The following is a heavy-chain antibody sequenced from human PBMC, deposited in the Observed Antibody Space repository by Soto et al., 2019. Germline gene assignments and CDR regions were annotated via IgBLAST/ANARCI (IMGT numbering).Heavy chain of an antibody. Sequence: QVQLVESGGGEVQPGRSLRLSCAASGFTFSSYGIHWVRQAPGKGLEWVSAISYDGSNEYYADSVKGRFTMSKDNSKNTLYLQTNSLRAEKTAVYYCAKDCSGLSVAVPGRWGQGTLVTVSS. V-gene: IGHV3-30*18. J-gene: IGHJ4*02. D-gene: IGHD6-19*01. CDR3: AKDCSGLSVAVPGR. CDR2: ISYDGSNE. CDR1: GFTFSSYG.